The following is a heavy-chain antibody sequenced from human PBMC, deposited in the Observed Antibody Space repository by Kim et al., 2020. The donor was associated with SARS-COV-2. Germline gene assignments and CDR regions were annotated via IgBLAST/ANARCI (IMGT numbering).Heavy chain of an antibody. CDR2: T. CDR3: ARSALGGFFDL. Sequence: TTYADSVKGRFTVSRDNAMNTLYLQISSLIAEDTAVYYCARSALGGFFDLWGRGTLVAVSS. D-gene: IGHD3-16*01. J-gene: IGHJ2*01. V-gene: IGHV3-74*01.